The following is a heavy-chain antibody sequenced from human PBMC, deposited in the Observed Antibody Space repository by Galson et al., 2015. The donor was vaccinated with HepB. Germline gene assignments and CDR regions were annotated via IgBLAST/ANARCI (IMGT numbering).Heavy chain of an antibody. V-gene: IGHV3-21*01. D-gene: IGHD2-2*01. CDR2: ISSSSSYI. J-gene: IGHJ6*02. CDR1: GFTFSSYS. CDR3: ARERVVVVPAAMRDRHYYYYGMDV. Sequence: SLRLSCAASGFTFSSYSMNWVRQAPGKGLEWVSSISSSSSYIYYADSVKGRFTISRDNAKNSLYLQMNSLRAEDTAVYYCARERVVVVPAAMRDRHYYYYGMDVWGQGTTVTVSS.